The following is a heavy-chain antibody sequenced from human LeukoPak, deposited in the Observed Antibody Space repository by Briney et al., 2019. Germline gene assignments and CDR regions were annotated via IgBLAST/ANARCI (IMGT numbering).Heavy chain of an antibody. J-gene: IGHJ4*02. CDR2: VDPEDGET. CDR1: GYTFTGYY. D-gene: IGHD2-2*01. Sequence: ASVKVSCKASGYTFTGYYIHWVQQAPGKGLEWMGLVDPEDGETIYAEKFQGRVTITANTSTDTAYMELSSLRSEDTAVYYCATLTIVVVPAAIIDYWGQGTLVTVSS. V-gene: IGHV1-69-2*01. CDR3: ATLTIVVVPAAIIDY.